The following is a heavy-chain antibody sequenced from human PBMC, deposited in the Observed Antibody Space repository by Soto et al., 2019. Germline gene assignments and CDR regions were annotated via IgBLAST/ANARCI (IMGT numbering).Heavy chain of an antibody. D-gene: IGHD2-21*02. J-gene: IGHJ4*02. V-gene: IGHV3-48*03. CDR2: ISTSGYII. CDR1: GFTFSNYE. Sequence: PGGSLRLSCVASGFTFSNYEMNWVRQAPGKGLEWVSYISTSGYIIYYADSVKGRFTISRDNAKNSLFLQMNSLRVEDTAVYYCARDSLTLTADPPNAFDIWGQGTRVTVSS. CDR3: ARDSLTLTADPPNAFDI.